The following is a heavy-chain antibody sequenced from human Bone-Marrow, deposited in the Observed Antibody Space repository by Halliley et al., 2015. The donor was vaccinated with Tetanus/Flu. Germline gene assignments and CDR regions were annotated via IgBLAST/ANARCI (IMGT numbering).Heavy chain of an antibody. Sequence: SLRLSCAASGFTFSSFEMNWVRQAPGEGLEWVSHIDSSGETKYYADSVKGRFLLSRDNAKNSLYLEMNSLRAEDSAVHYCARDLVTGDGGPSDFDYWGQGTLVTVSS. CDR2: IDSSGETK. CDR1: GFTFSSFE. CDR3: ARDLVTGDGGPSDFDY. V-gene: IGHV3-48*03. D-gene: IGHD2-21*02. J-gene: IGHJ4*02.